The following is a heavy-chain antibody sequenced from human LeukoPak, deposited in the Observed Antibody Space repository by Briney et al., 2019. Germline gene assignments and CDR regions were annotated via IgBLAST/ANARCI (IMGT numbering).Heavy chain of an antibody. J-gene: IGHJ4*02. Sequence: ASVKVSCKASGYTFTTYGISWVRQAPGQGLEWMGWISAYNGDTGFAQHLQGRVSMTIDASTNTAYMELRSLRSDDTAVYYCARPSGARRHLWLDYWGQGTLVTVSS. CDR1: GYTFTTYG. V-gene: IGHV1-18*01. CDR2: ISAYNGDT. D-gene: IGHD5-18*01. CDR3: ARPSGARRHLWLDY.